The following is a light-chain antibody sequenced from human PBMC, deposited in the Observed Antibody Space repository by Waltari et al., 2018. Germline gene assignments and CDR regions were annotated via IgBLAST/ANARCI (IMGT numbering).Light chain of an antibody. J-gene: IGKJ1*01. Sequence: EIVLTQSPGTPSLSPGERATLPCRASQSVSRTLAWYQQKPGQAPRLLIYGASTRATGIPDRFSGSGSGTDFSLTISRLEPEDFAVYYCQHYVRLPVTFGQGTKVEIK. CDR1: QSVSRT. CDR3: QHYVRLPVT. CDR2: GAS. V-gene: IGKV3-20*01.